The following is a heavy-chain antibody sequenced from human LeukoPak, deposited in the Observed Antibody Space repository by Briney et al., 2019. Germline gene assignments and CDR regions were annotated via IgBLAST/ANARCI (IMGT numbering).Heavy chain of an antibody. CDR1: GGTFSSYA. Sequence: ASVKVSCKASGGTFSSYAISWVRQAPGQGLEWMGGIIPIFGTANYAQKFQGRVTITADESTSTAYMELSSLRSEDTAVYYCAKGVLMVVPAAVDYWGQGTLVTVSS. V-gene: IGHV1-69*13. J-gene: IGHJ4*02. CDR3: AKGVLMVVPAAVDY. CDR2: IIPIFGTA. D-gene: IGHD2-2*01.